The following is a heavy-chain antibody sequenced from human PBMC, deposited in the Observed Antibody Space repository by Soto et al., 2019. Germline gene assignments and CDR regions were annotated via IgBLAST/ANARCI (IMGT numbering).Heavy chain of an antibody. J-gene: IGHJ3*02. D-gene: IGHD2-15*01. CDR2: TSSSSSYI. V-gene: IGHV3-21*01. CDR1: GFTFSSYS. CDR3: ARDCSGGSCYSASAQDAFDI. Sequence: GGSLRLSCAASGFTFSSYSMNWVRQAPGKGLEWVSSTSSSSSYIYYADSVKGRFTISRDNAKNSLYLQMNSLRAEDTAVYYCARDCSGGSCYSASAQDAFDIWGQGTMVTVSS.